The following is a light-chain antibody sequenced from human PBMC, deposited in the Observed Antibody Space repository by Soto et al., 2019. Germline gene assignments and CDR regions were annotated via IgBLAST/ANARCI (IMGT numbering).Light chain of an antibody. V-gene: IGKV3-20*01. CDR1: QSVSSSS. Sequence: EIVLTQSPGTLSLSPGERATLSCRASQSVSSSSLAWYQQKPGQAPRLLIYGASSRATGIPDRFSGSGSGTDFTLTISRLEPEDFAVYYCQQYVSSSRTFGQGTEVEIK. CDR2: GAS. CDR3: QQYVSSSRT. J-gene: IGKJ1*01.